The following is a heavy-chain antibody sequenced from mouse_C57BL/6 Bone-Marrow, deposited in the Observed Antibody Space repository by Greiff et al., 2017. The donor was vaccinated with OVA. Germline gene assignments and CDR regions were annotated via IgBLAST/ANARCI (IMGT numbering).Heavy chain of an antibody. V-gene: IGHV1-80*01. J-gene: IGHJ1*03. CDR3: AREGVTTVVARYFDV. CDR1: GYAFSSYW. D-gene: IGHD1-1*01. CDR2: IYPGDGDT. Sequence: QVQLQQSGAELVKPGASVKISCKASGYAFSSYWMNWVKQRPGKGLEWIGQIYPGDGDTNYNGKFKGKATLTADKSSSTAYMQLSSLTSEDSAVYFRAREGVTTVVARYFDVWGTGTTVTVSS.